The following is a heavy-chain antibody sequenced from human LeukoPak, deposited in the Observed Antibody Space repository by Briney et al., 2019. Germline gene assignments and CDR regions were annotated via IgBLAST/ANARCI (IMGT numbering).Heavy chain of an antibody. J-gene: IGHJ4*02. V-gene: IGHV4-38-2*02. CDR2: IYHSGST. CDR1: GYSISSGYY. Sequence: PSETLSLTCTVSGYSISSGYYWGWIRQPPGKGLEWIGSIYHSGSTYYNPSLKSRVTISVVTSKNQFSLKLSSVTAADTAVYYCARHDSSGYYGVNFDYWGQGTLVTVSS. D-gene: IGHD3-22*01. CDR3: ARHDSSGYYGVNFDY.